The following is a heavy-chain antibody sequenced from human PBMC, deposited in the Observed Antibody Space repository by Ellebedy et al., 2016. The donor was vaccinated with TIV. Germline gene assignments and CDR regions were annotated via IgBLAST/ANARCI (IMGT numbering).Heavy chain of an antibody. CDR3: ARGPVFGSNWYPEYFQQ. CDR2: IDPTGTT. CDR1: GGSISSSAYS. Sequence: SETLSLTXAVSGGSISSSAYSWNWLRQPPGKGLEWIGRIDPTGTTDYNPSLRSRVTISVDRPQNHFSLKLNSVTAADTAVYYCARGPVFGSNWYPEYFQQWGQGTLVIVSP. D-gene: IGHD6-13*01. J-gene: IGHJ1*01. V-gene: IGHV4-30-2*01.